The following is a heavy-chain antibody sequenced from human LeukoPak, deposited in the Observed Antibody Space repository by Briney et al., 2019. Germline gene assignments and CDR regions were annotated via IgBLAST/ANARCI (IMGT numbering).Heavy chain of an antibody. V-gene: IGHV3-23*01. J-gene: IGHJ4*02. CDR3: ARLDTADHYYFDY. CDR2: ISGSGGST. D-gene: IGHD5-18*01. CDR1: GFTFSSYA. Sequence: GGSLRLSCAASGFTFSSYAMSWVRQAPGKGLEWVSAISGSGGSTYYADSVKGRFTISRDNSKNTLYLQMNSLGAEDTAVYYCARLDTADHYYFDYWGQGTLVTVSS.